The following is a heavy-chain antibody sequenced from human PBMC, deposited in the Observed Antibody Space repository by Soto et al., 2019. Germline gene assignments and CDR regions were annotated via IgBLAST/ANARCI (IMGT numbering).Heavy chain of an antibody. D-gene: IGHD2-21*02. CDR1: GVSVSSYT. Sequence: KTLSLTXLVSGVSVSSYTWSWVRQPANKGLEWIGRVFSSVSATYSPSLKSRVRISMDTPENRISLKLDSVTAADAGVYYCTRDGMTTGDTWGPGTLVTVSS. J-gene: IGHJ4*02. CDR3: TRDGMTTGDT. CDR2: VFSSVSA. V-gene: IGHV4-4*07.